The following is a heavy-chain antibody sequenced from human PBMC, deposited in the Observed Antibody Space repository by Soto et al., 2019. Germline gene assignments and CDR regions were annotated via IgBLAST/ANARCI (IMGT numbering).Heavy chain of an antibody. V-gene: IGHV3-73*01. CDR2: IRSKANSYAT. J-gene: IGHJ4*02. Sequence: GGSLRLSCAASGFTFSDSTMHWVRQASGKGLEWVGRIRSKANSYATAYAASVKGRFTISRDNTKNSLYLQMNSLRAEDTALYYCARESNAHFDYWGQGTMVTVSS. CDR1: GFTFSDST. D-gene: IGHD7-27*01. CDR3: ARESNAHFDY.